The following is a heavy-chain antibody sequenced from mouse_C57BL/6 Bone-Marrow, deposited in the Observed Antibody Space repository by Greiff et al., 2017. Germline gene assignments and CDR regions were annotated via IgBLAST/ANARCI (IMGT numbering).Heavy chain of an antibody. J-gene: IGHJ3*01. Sequence: DVKLVESGGGLVKPGGSLKLSCAASGFTFSDYGMHWVRQAPEKGLEWVAYISSGSSTIYYADTVKGRFTIARDNAKNTLFLQMTSLRSEDTAMYYCARLGLRAYWGQGTLVTVSA. CDR1: GFTFSDYG. CDR3: ARLGLRAY. V-gene: IGHV5-17*01. D-gene: IGHD2-4*01. CDR2: ISSGSSTI.